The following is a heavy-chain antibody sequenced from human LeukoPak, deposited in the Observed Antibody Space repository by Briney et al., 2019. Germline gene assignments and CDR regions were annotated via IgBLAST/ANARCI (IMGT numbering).Heavy chain of an antibody. Sequence: SETLSLTCTVSGGSISSSSYYWGWIRQPPGKGLEWFGSIFYSGSTYYNPSLKSRVTISVDTSKNQFSLKLSSVTAADTAVYFCATGVVGTTYYFDNWGQGTLVTVSS. D-gene: IGHD1-26*01. J-gene: IGHJ4*02. V-gene: IGHV4-39*01. CDR3: ATGVVGTTYYFDN. CDR2: IFYSGST. CDR1: GGSISSSSYY.